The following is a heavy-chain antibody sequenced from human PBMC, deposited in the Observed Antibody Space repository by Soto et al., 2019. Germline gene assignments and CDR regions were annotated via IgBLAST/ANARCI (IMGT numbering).Heavy chain of an antibody. J-gene: IGHJ5*02. CDR3: AKDGQELVPSHWFDP. D-gene: IGHD6-13*01. CDR2: ITGSGSNT. V-gene: IGHV3-23*01. Sequence: PGGSLRLSCAASGVTLRNYAMSWVRQAPGGGLEWVSSITGSGSNTYYADSVKGRFTISRDNSKNTLYLQMNSLRAEDTALYYCAKDGQELVPSHWFDPWGQGTLVTVSS. CDR1: GVTLRNYA.